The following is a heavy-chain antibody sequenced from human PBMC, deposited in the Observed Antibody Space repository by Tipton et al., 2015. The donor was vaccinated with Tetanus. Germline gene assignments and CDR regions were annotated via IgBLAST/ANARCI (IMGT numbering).Heavy chain of an antibody. J-gene: IGHJ4*02. CDR3: ARGTGDY. V-gene: IGHV4-39*07. D-gene: IGHD1-14*01. CDR2: VSYSGST. CDR1: GASISSNTYY. Sequence: GASISSNTYYWGWIRQPPGKGLEWIASVSYSGSTYYNPSLKSRVTMSLDTSKNQFSLKLSSVTAADTAVYYCARGTGDYWGQGTLVTVSS.